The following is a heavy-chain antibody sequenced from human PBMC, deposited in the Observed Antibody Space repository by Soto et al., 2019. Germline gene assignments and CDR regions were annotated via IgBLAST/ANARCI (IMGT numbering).Heavy chain of an antibody. CDR1: GGSFSDHY. D-gene: IGHD2-21*02. CDR3: AYCGGDCYTAFDY. CDR2: INHSGST. V-gene: IGHV4-34*01. Sequence: SETLCLTCAVYGGSFSDHYWSWIRQPPGKGLEWIGEINHSGSTKYNPSLESRVTILVETSKNQFSLKLSSVTAADTAVYYCAYCGGDCYTAFDYWGQGTLVPSPQ. J-gene: IGHJ4*02.